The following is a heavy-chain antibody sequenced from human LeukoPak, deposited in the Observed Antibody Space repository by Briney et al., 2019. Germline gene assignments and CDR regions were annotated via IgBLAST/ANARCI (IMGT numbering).Heavy chain of an antibody. CDR1: GGSFSGYY. CDR2: INHSGST. D-gene: IGHD3-10*01. CDR3: ARHRQANYYGSGSYYKGGWFDP. J-gene: IGHJ5*02. Sequence: SETLSLTCAVYGGSFSGYYWSWIRQPPGKGLEWIGEINHSGSTNYNPSLKSRVTISVDTSKNQFSLKLSSVTAADTAVYYCARHRQANYYGSGSYYKGGWFDPWGQGTLVTVSS. V-gene: IGHV4-34*01.